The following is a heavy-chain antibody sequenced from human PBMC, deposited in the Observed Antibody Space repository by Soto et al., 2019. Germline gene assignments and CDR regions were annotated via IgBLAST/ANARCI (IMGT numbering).Heavy chain of an antibody. CDR2: VHISGHS. CDR1: GGSVRAPDW. CDR3: ARVRQGFSANNCYFDP. Sequence: SETLSLTCTLSGGSVRAPDWWNWVRQSPDKGLEWIAEVHISGHSNYNPSLRSRVSVSIDRSKNQFYLNLNSVTAADTAIYYCARVRQGFSANNCYFDPWGQGTTVTVSS. D-gene: IGHD2-15*01. V-gene: IGHV4-4*02. J-gene: IGHJ6*02.